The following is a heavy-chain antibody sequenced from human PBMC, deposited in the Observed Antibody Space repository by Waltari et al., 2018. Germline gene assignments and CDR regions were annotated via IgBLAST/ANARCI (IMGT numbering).Heavy chain of an antibody. CDR2: IYYSGST. V-gene: IGHV4-59*01. CDR3: ARDIRPWYFDL. J-gene: IGHJ2*01. CDR1: GGSISSYY. Sequence: QVQLQESGPGLVKPSETLSLTCTVSGGSISSYYWRWIRQPPGKGLEWIGYIYYSGSTNYNPSLKSRVTISVDTSKNQFSLKLSSVTAADTAVYYCARDIRPWYFDLWGRGTLVTVSS.